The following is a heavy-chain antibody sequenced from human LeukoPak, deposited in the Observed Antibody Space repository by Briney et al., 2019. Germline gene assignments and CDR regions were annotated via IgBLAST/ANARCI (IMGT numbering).Heavy chain of an antibody. CDR3: ATRGIQLWFQMGV. CDR1: GFTFSSYA. V-gene: IGHV3-23*01. Sequence: PGGSLRLSCAASGFTFSSYAMSWVRQAPGKGLEWVSAISGSGGSTYYADSVKGRFTISRDNSKNTLYLQMNSLRAEDTAVYYCATRGIQLWFQMGVWGQGTTVTVSS. D-gene: IGHD5-18*01. CDR2: ISGSGGST. J-gene: IGHJ6*02.